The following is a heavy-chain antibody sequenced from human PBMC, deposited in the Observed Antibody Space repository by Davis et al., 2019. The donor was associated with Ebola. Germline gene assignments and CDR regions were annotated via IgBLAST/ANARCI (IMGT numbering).Heavy chain of an antibody. CDR2: IKQDGSEK. J-gene: IGHJ4*02. CDR3: ANGENYYDSSGFSDY. D-gene: IGHD3-22*01. V-gene: IGHV3-7*03. Sequence: GGSLRLSCAASGFTFSSYWMSWVRQAPGKGLEWVANIKQDGSEKYYVDSVKGRFTISRDNAKNSLYLQMNSLRAEDTAVYYCANGENYYDSSGFSDYWGQGTLVTVSS. CDR1: GFTFSSYW.